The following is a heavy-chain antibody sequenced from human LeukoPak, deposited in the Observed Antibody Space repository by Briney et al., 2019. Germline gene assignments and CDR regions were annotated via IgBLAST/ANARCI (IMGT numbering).Heavy chain of an antibody. CDR1: GGSISGYY. Sequence: SETLSLTCTVSGGSISGYYWSWIRQPPGKGLEWIGYIYHSGSTNYNPSLKSRVTISVDTSKNQFSLKLSSVTAADTAVYYCARLMAHYDFWSGYYYEGWFDPWGQGTLVTVSS. J-gene: IGHJ5*02. D-gene: IGHD3-3*01. V-gene: IGHV4-59*08. CDR3: ARLMAHYDFWSGYYYEGWFDP. CDR2: IYHSGST.